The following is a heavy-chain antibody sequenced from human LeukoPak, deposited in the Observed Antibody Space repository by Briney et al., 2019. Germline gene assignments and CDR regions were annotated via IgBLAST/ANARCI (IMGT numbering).Heavy chain of an antibody. D-gene: IGHD3-3*01. V-gene: IGHV3-30*02. CDR2: IRYDGSNK. J-gene: IGHJ5*02. CDR1: GFTFSSYG. CDR3: AKASFWSGYYPPFDP. Sequence: GGSQRLSCAASGFTFSSYGMHWVRQAPGRGREWVAFIRYDGSNKYYADSVKGRFTISRDNSKNTLYLQMNSLRAEDTAVYYCAKASFWSGYYPPFDPWGQGTLVTVSS.